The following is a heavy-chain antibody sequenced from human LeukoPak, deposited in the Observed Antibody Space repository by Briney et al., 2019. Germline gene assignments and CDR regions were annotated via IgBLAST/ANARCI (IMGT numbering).Heavy chain of an antibody. Sequence: ASVKVSCKASGYTFTGYYMHWVRQAPGQGLEWMGWINPNSGGTNYAQKFQGRVTMTRDTSISTAYMELSRLRSDDTAVYYCARDLWFGEFPPDYWGQGTLVTVSS. J-gene: IGHJ4*02. CDR1: GYTFTGYY. D-gene: IGHD3-10*01. CDR2: INPNSGGT. CDR3: ARDLWFGEFPPDY. V-gene: IGHV1-2*02.